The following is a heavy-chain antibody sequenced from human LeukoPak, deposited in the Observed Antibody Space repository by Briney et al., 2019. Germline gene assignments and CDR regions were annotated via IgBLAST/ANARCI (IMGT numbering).Heavy chain of an antibody. V-gene: IGHV5-10-1*01. Sequence: GESLKISCKGSGYSFTSYWISWVRQMPGKCLEWMGRIDPSDSYTNYSPSLQGHVTISADKSISTAYLKWSSLKASDTDMYYCASQYYYGSGSYFISPRIDYWGQGTLVTVSS. D-gene: IGHD3-10*01. CDR2: IDPSDSYT. CDR3: ASQYYYGSGSYFISPRIDY. J-gene: IGHJ4*02. CDR1: GYSFTSYW.